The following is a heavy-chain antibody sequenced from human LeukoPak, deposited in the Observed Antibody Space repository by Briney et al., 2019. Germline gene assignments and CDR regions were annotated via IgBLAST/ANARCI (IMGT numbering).Heavy chain of an antibody. Sequence: GGSLRLSCTASGFTFGDYTMTWVRQAPGKGLEWVGFIRSNLYGGTPEYAASVKGRFTISRDDSNSIAYLEMDSLKTDDTAVYYCTRDQTPYYWGQGTLVTVSS. CDR3: TRDQTPYY. V-gene: IGHV3-49*04. CDR2: IRSNLYGGTP. CDR1: GFTFGDYT. J-gene: IGHJ4*02.